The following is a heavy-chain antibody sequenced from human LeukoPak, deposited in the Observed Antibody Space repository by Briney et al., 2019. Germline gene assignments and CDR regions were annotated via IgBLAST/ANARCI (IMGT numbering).Heavy chain of an antibody. J-gene: IGHJ4*02. CDR1: GYSFTSYW. CDR2: IYPGDSDT. D-gene: IGHD2-2*01. CDR3: ARADCSSTSCYGPFDY. V-gene: IGHV5-51*01. Sequence: GESLKISCTGSGYSFTSYWIGWVRQMPGKGLEWMGIIYPGDSDTRYSPSFQGQVTISADKSISTAYLQWSSLKASDTAMYSCARADCSSTSCYGPFDYWGQGTLVTVSS.